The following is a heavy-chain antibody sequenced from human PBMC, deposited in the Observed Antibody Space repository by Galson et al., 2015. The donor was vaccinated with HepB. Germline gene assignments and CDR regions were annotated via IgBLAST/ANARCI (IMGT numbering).Heavy chain of an antibody. V-gene: IGHV3-15*01. CDR1: GITFSNAW. CDR2: IKSETDGGTT. D-gene: IGHD3-16*02. CDR3: TTDSRVIYSFDY. J-gene: IGHJ4*02. Sequence: SLRLSCAASGITFSNAWMSWVRQAPGKGLEWVGRIKSETDGGTTDYAAPVKGRFTISRDDSKNTLNLQMNSLKTEDTAVYYCTTDSRVIYSFDYWCQGTLVTVSS.